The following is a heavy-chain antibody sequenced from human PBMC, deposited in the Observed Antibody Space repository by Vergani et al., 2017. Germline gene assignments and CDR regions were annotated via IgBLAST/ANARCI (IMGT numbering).Heavy chain of an antibody. D-gene: IGHD1-1*01. Sequence: QLQLQESGPGLVKPSATLSLTCSVSGASIRSSNYYWGWIRQPPGKGLEWIASIYYSGSTYYNPSLKSRVTISVDTSKNQFSLKLSSVTAADTAVYYCATKSCGTPGCQIGYFREWGQGTLVTVSS. CDR3: ATKSCGTPGCQIGYFRE. V-gene: IGHV4-39*01. J-gene: IGHJ1*01. CDR1: GASIRSSNYY. CDR2: IYYSGST.